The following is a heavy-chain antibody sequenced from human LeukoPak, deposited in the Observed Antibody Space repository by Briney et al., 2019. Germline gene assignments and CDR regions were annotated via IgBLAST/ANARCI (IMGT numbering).Heavy chain of an antibody. J-gene: IGHJ5*02. CDR3: ARAYSSSSNWFDP. CDR1: GHIVSSNY. V-gene: IGHV3-53*01. Sequence: GGSLRLSCAASGHIVSSNYMSWLRQATGKGLEWVSVIYSGGSTYYADSVKGRFTISRDNSKNTLYLQMNSLRAEDTAVYYCARAYSSSSNWFDPWGQGTLVTVSS. CDR2: IYSGGST. D-gene: IGHD6-6*01.